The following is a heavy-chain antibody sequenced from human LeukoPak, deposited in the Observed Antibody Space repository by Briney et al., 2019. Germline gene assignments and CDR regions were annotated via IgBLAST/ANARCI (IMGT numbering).Heavy chain of an antibody. CDR3: AKGRLPVYGVWFDP. J-gene: IGHJ5*02. D-gene: IGHD3-10*01. V-gene: IGHV3-23*01. CDR2: ISGSGDTT. CDR1: GFTFSYFG. Sequence: GGSLRLSCAASGFTFSYFGMSWVRQAPGKGLEWVSAISGSGDTTYYADSVKGRFSISRDNSKNTLYLQMNSLRTEDTAVYYCAKGRLPVYGVWFDPWGQGTLVTVSS.